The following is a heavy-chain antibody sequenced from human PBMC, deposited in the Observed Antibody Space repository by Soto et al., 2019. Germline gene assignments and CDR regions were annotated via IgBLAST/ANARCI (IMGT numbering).Heavy chain of an antibody. D-gene: IGHD3-10*01. J-gene: IGHJ3*02. CDR1: GGSISDNDYY. Sequence: QVQLQESGPGLVRTSQTLSLTCTLSGGSISDNDYYWTWIRQSPGVGLEWLGYIYTSGGTSYNPSIKSRLSISADTSSYRFSLKLTSVTAADTAVYFCARGEVRGAFDIWGPGTKVHVSS. CDR2: IYTSGGT. V-gene: IGHV4-30-4*01. CDR3: ARGEVRGAFDI.